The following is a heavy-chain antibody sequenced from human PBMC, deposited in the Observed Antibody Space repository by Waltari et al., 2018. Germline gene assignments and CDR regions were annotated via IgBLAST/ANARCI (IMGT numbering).Heavy chain of an antibody. J-gene: IGHJ3*02. CDR2: FYTSGST. CDR1: GCSISNYY. Sequence: VQLQESGPGLVKPSETLSLTCTVSGCSISNYYWSWIRQPAGKGLEWIGRFYTSGSTNYNPSLKSRVTMSIDTSKNQFSLKLSSVTAADTAVYYCARAWKWERPPNDAFDIWGQGTMVTVSS. V-gene: IGHV4-4*07. D-gene: IGHD1-26*01. CDR3: ARAWKWERPPNDAFDI.